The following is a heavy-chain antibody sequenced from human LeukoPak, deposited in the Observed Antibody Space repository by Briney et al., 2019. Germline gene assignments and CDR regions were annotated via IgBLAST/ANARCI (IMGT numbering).Heavy chain of an antibody. V-gene: IGHV3-64*02. CDR3: ARGVAISSSGWYDTFDY. CDR1: GFTFSNSA. J-gene: IGHJ4*02. CDR2: ISTNGDRT. Sequence: PGGSLRLSCAASGFTFSNSAMYWVRQAPGKGLEFVSVISTNGDRTYYADSVKGRFTISRDNSMNTLYLQMGSLRADDMAVYYCARGVAISSSGWYDTFDYWGQGALATISS. D-gene: IGHD6-19*01.